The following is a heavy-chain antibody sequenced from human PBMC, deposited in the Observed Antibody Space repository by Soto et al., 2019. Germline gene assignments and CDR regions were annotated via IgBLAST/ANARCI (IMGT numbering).Heavy chain of an antibody. D-gene: IGHD2-15*01. Sequence: DVQLEESGGGMIQPGVSLRLSCAASGFSFSGKNYLTWVRQAPGKGLEWVSALYSSDGTYYADSVQGRFTVSRNNSNDPFYFQLNSLRPEDTALYFCATWLLREQAFDIWGLGTMVTVSS. CDR2: LYSSDGT. CDR1: GFSFSGKNY. J-gene: IGHJ3*02. CDR3: ATWLLREQAFDI. V-gene: IGHV3-53*01.